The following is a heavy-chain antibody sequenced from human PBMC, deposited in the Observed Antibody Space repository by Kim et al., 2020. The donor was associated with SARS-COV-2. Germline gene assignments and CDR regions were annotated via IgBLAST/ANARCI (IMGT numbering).Heavy chain of an antibody. J-gene: IGHJ3*02. CDR3: ARPHTYGHDAFDI. D-gene: IGHD4-17*01. V-gene: IGHV4-39*01. Sequence: SPALKSRVTISVDTSKNQFSLKLSSVTAADTAVYYCARPHTYGHDAFDIWGQGTMVTVSS.